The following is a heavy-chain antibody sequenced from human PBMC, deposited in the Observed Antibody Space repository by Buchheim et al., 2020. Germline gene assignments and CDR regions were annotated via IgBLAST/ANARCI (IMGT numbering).Heavy chain of an antibody. CDR3: ARDSPVATIPGYSSSSSDYYYGMDV. J-gene: IGHJ6*02. V-gene: IGHV3-48*03. D-gene: IGHD6-13*01. CDR1: GFTFSSYE. Sequence: EVQLVESGGGLVQPGGSLRLSCAASGFTFSSYEMNWVRQAPGKGLEWVSYISSSGSTIYYADSVKGRFTISRDNAKNSLYLQMNSLRAEDTAVYYCARDSPVATIPGYSSSSSDYYYGMDVWGQGTT. CDR2: ISSSGSTI.